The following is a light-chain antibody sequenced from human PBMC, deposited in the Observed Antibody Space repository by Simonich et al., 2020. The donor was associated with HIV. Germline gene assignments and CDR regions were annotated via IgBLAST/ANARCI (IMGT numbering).Light chain of an antibody. CDR2: WAS. CDR3: QQYGSSPPWT. CDR1: QSVLYSSNNKNY. J-gene: IGKJ1*01. V-gene: IGKV4-1*01. Sequence: DIVMTQSPDSLAVSLGERATINCKSSQSVLYSSNNKNYLAWYQQKPGQPPKLLINWASTRESGVPDRFSGSGSGTDFSLTISRLEPEDFAVYYCQQYGSSPPWTFGQGTKVEIK.